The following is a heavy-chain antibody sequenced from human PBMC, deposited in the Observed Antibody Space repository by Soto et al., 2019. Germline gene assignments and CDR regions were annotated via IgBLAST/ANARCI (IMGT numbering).Heavy chain of an antibody. CDR3: ARMDSGTYSFDY. D-gene: IGHD1-26*01. CDR2: IDWDDEK. J-gene: IGHJ4*02. CDR1: GFSLSTSGMC. Sequence: ESGPTLVNPTQTLTLTCTFSGFSLSTSGMCVSWIRQPPGKALEWLALIDWDDEKYYRTSLKTRLTISKDTSKNQVALTMTNMDPVDTASYYCARMDSGTYSFDYWGRGILVTVSS. V-gene: IGHV2-70*01.